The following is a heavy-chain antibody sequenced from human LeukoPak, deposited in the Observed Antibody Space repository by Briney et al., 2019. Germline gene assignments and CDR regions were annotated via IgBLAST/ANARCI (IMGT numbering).Heavy chain of an antibody. D-gene: IGHD6-19*01. V-gene: IGHV5-51*01. CDR1: GYSFTSYW. J-gene: IGHJ6*02. Sequence: GASLQISCKGSGYSFTSYWIGWVRQMPGKGLEWMGIIYPGDSDTRYSPSFQGQVTISADKSISTAYLQWSSLKASDTAMYYCATPGGAVAGTMGMDVWGQGTTVTVSS. CDR3: ATPGGAVAGTMGMDV. CDR2: IYPGDSDT.